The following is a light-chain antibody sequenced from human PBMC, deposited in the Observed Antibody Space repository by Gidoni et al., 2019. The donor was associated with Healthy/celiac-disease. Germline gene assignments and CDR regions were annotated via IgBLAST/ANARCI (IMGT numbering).Light chain of an antibody. CDR1: SSNIGAGYD. J-gene: IGLJ2*01. CDR3: QSYDSSLDVV. Sequence: QSVLTQPPSVSGAPGQRVTISCPGGSSNIGAGYDVHWYQKLPGTAPKLLIYGNSNRPSGVPDRFSGSKSGTSASLAITGLQAEDEADYYCQSYDSSLDVVFGGGTKLTVL. CDR2: GNS. V-gene: IGLV1-40*01.